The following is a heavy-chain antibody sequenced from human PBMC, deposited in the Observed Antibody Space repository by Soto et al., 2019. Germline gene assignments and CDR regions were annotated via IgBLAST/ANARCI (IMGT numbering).Heavy chain of an antibody. CDR3: APHYYGSGSLFAPEFGY. J-gene: IGHJ4*02. CDR2: ISGSGGTT. D-gene: IGHD3-10*01. Sequence: PGGSLRLSCAASGFTFSSNAMSWVRQAPGKGLEWVSAISGSGGTTYYADSVKGRFTISRDNSKNTLSLQMNSLRAEDTAVYYCAPHYYGSGSLFAPEFGYWGQGTLVTVSS. V-gene: IGHV3-23*01. CDR1: GFTFSSNA.